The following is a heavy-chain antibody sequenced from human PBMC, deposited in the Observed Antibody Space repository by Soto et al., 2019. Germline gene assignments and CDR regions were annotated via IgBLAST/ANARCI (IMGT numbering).Heavy chain of an antibody. J-gene: IGHJ4*02. CDR2: IWYDGSNK. D-gene: IGHD5-18*01. Sequence: QVQLVESGGGVVQPGRSLRLSCAASGFTFSSYGMHWVRQAPGKGLEWVAVIWYDGSNKYYADSVKGRFTISRDNSKNTLYLQMNSLRAEDTAVYYCARGDTPMAPVDYWGQGTLVTVSS. CDR1: GFTFSSYG. V-gene: IGHV3-33*01. CDR3: ARGDTPMAPVDY.